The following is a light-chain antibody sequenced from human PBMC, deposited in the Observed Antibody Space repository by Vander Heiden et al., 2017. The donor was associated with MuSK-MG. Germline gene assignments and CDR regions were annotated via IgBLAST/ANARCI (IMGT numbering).Light chain of an antibody. CDR1: QSLLHSNGYNY. Sequence: DIVMSQSPLSLPVTPGEPASISCRSSQSLLHSNGYNYLDWYLQKPGQSPQLLIYLGSNRASGVPDRFSGSGSGTDFTLKISRVEAEDVGVYYCMQELQTPTTFGQGTKVEIK. V-gene: IGKV2-28*01. CDR3: MQELQTPTT. CDR2: LGS. J-gene: IGKJ2*01.